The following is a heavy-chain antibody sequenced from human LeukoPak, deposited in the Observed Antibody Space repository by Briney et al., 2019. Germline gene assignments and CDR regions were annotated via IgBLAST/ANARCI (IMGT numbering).Heavy chain of an antibody. V-gene: IGHV3-7*01. Sequence: GGSLRLSCAASGFTFSSYWMSWVRQAPGKGLEWVADIKQDGSERYYVDSVKGRFTISRDNAKNSLYLQIDSLRAEDTAVYYCTTETYRRFHYWGQGTLVTVSS. CDR3: TTETYRRFHY. CDR1: GFTFSSYW. J-gene: IGHJ4*02. CDR2: IKQDGSER.